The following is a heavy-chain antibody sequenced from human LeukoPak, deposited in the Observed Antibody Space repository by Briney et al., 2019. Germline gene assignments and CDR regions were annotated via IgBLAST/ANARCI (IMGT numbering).Heavy chain of an antibody. CDR2: INHSGST. Sequence: SETLSLTCAVYGGSFSGYYWSWIRQPPGKGLEWIGEINHSGSTNYNPSLKSRVTISVDTSKNQFSLKLSSVTGADTAVYYCARRRVVVADFDYWGQGTLVTVSS. J-gene: IGHJ4*02. V-gene: IGHV4-34*01. CDR3: ARRRVVVADFDY. CDR1: GGSFSGYY. D-gene: IGHD2-15*01.